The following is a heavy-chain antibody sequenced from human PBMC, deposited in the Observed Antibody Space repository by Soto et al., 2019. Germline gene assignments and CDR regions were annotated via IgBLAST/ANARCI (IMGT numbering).Heavy chain of an antibody. CDR2: IIPIFGTA. V-gene: IGHV1-69*01. J-gene: IGHJ5*02. D-gene: IGHD4-17*01. CDR3: ARQGPTNYGDYENWFDP. Sequence: QVQLVQSGAEVKKPGSSVKVSCKASGGTFSSYAISWVRQAPGQGLEWMGGIIPIFGTANYAQKFQGRVTITADEYTSTAYMELSSLRSEDTAVYYCARQGPTNYGDYENWFDPWGQGTLVTVSS. CDR1: GGTFSSYA.